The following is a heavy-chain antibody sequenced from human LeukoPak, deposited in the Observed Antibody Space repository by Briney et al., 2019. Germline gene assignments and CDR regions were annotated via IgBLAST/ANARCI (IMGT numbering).Heavy chain of an antibody. V-gene: IGHV3-7*03. CDR3: ANIRCSGGSCHYFDY. CDR2: IKQDGSEK. J-gene: IGHJ4*02. Sequence: PGGSLRLSCAASGFTFSSHWMSWVRQAPGKGLDWVANIKQDGSEKYYVDSVKGRFTISRDNTKNSLYLQMNSLRAEDTAVYYCANIRCSGGSCHYFDYWGQGTLVTVSS. D-gene: IGHD2-15*01. CDR1: GFTFSSHW.